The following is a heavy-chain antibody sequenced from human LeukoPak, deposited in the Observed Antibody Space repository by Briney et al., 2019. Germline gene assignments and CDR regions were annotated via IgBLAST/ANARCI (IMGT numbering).Heavy chain of an antibody. D-gene: IGHD6-19*01. CDR1: GFTFSSYA. J-gene: IGHJ6*02. CDR2: ISGSGGST. V-gene: IGHV3-23*01. CDR3: AKAKRDSSGWFPDYYYGMDV. Sequence: GGSLRLSCAASGFTFSSYAMSWVRQAPGKGLEWVSAISGSGGSTYYADSVKGRFTISRDNSKNTLYLQMNSLRAEDTAVYYCAKAKRDSSGWFPDYYYGMDVWGQGTTVTVSS.